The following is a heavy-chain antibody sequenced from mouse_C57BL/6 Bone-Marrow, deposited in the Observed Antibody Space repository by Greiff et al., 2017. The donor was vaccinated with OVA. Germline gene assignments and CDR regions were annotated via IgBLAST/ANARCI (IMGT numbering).Heavy chain of an antibody. CDR3: ARKRVITTVVGDY. V-gene: IGHV1-42*01. CDR1: GYSFTGYY. D-gene: IGHD1-1*01. CDR2: MEGCSVLS. Sequence: EVKLQESGPELVKPGASVKISCKASGYSFTGYYMNGVWEGPEKSLEWRGEMEGCSVLSTYNQKFKAKAKLTVDKSSSTAYMQLKSLTSEDSAVYYCARKRVITTVVGDYWGQGTTLTVSS. J-gene: IGHJ2*01.